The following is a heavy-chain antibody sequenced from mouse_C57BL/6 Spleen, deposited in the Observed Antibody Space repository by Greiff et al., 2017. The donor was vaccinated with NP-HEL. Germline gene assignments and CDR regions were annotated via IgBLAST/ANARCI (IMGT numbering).Heavy chain of an antibody. CDR1: GFTFSDYG. J-gene: IGHJ4*01. CDR2: ISSGSSTI. CDR3: ARGDGYYAYAMDY. V-gene: IGHV5-17*01. D-gene: IGHD2-3*01. Sequence: EVQLVESGGGLVKPGGSLKLSCAASGFTFSDYGMHWVRQAPEKGLEWVAYISSGSSTIYYADTVKGRFTISRDNAKNTLFLQMTRLRSEDTAMYYCARGDGYYAYAMDYWGQGTSVTVSS.